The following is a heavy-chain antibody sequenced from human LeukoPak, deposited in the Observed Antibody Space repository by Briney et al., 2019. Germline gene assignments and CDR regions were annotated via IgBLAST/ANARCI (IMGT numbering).Heavy chain of an antibody. CDR3: ARKEGYYDSSGLYYFDY. D-gene: IGHD3-22*01. CDR2: INAYNGNT. Sequence: ASVKVSCKASGYTFTSYGISWVRQAPGQGLEWMGLINAYNGNTNYAQKLQGRVTMTTDTSTSTAYMELRSLRSDDTAVYYCARKEGYYDSSGLYYFDYWGQGTLVTVSS. J-gene: IGHJ4*02. V-gene: IGHV1-18*01. CDR1: GYTFTSYG.